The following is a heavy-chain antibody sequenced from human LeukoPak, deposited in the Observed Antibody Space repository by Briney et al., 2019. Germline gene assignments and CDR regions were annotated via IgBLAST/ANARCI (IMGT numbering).Heavy chain of an antibody. V-gene: IGHV4-34*01. D-gene: IGHD3-22*01. CDR1: GGSISNHN. J-gene: IGHJ4*02. CDR3: ARRAWVKDY. CDR2: INHSGST. Sequence: KPSETLSLTCSVSGGSISNHNWSWIRQPPGKGLEWIGEINHSGSTNYNPSLKSRVTISVDTSKNQFSLKLSSVTAADTAVYYCARRAWVKDYWGQGTLVTVSS.